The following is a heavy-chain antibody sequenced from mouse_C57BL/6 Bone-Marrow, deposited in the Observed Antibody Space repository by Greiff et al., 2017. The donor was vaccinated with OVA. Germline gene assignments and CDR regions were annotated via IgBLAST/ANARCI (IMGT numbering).Heavy chain of an antibody. Sequence: VQLQQSGAELVRPGASVKLSCTASGFNIKDYYMHWVKQRPEQGLEWIGWIDPENGDTEYASKFQGKATITADTSSNTAYLQLSSLTSEDTAVYYCTTTYYYGTLYYFDYWGQGTTLTVSS. J-gene: IGHJ2*01. CDR2: IDPENGDT. CDR1: GFNIKDYY. V-gene: IGHV14-4*01. CDR3: TTTYYYGTLYYFDY. D-gene: IGHD1-1*01.